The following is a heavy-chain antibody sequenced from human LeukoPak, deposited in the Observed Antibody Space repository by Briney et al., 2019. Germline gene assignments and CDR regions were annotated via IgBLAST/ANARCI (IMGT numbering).Heavy chain of an antibody. V-gene: IGHV4-39*07. D-gene: IGHD5-12*01. CDR3: ARSCRILDIVATIRARLGGNGFDI. CDR2: IYYSGST. CDR1: GASISSSTYY. Sequence: PSETLSLTCTVSGASISSSTYYWGWIRQPPGKGLEWIGSIYYSGSTYYNPSLKSRVTIAVETSKNQFSLKLSSVTAADKAVYYCARSCRILDIVATIRARLGGNGFDIWGQGTMVTVSS. J-gene: IGHJ3*02.